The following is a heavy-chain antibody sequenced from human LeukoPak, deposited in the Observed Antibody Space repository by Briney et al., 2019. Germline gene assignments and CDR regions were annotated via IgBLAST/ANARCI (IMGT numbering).Heavy chain of an antibody. CDR3: TTDLGTYYHGSQRLIPIDY. CDR1: GFTFTNTW. Sequence: GGSLRLSCVDSGFTFTNTWMSWVRQAPGKGLEWIGRIKSKTDGETTNYAEPVRGRFTISRDDSKSAVYLQMNSLKIEETAVYYCTTDLGTYYHGSQRLIPIDYWGQGTLVTVSS. CDR2: IKSKTDGETT. V-gene: IGHV3-15*01. D-gene: IGHD3-10*01. J-gene: IGHJ4*02.